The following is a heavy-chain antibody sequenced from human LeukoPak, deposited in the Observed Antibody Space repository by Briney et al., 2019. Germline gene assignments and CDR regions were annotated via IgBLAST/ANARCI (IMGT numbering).Heavy chain of an antibody. CDR3: ARDNGYYGSGSYYNT. J-gene: IGHJ5*02. D-gene: IGHD3-10*01. Sequence: ASVKVSCKASGYTFTGYYMHWVRQAPGQGLEWMGRINPNSGGTNYAQKFQGRVTMTRVTSISTAYMELSRLRSDDTAVYYCARDNGYYGSGSYYNTWGQGTLVTVSS. CDR2: INPNSGGT. V-gene: IGHV1-2*06. CDR1: GYTFTGYY.